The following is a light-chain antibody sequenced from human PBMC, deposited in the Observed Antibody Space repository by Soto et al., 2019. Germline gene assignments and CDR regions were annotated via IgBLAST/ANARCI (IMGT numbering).Light chain of an antibody. CDR1: QSIRSW. V-gene: IGKV1-5*01. CDR2: DAS. J-gene: IGKJ2*01. CDR3: QQYYRPYT. Sequence: DIAMTQSPSTLSASVGDRVTITCRASQSIRSWLAWYQQKPGRAPKLLMIDASTLESGVPSRFSGSGSGTEFTLTISGLQPDDFATYFCQQYYRPYTFGQGTKLEIK.